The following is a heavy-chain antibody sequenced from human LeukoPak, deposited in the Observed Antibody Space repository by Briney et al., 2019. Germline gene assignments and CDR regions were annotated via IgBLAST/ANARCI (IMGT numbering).Heavy chain of an antibody. CDR2: ISAYNGNT. CDR3: ARARGSYEDYYYYYMDV. J-gene: IGHJ6*03. V-gene: IGHV1-18*01. CDR1: GYTFTSYG. Sequence: GASVKVSCKASGYTFTSYGISWVRQAPGQGLEWMGWISAYNGNTNYAQKLQGRVTMTTDTSTSTAYMELRSLRSDDTAVYYCARARGSYEDYYYYYMDVWGKGTTVTISS. D-gene: IGHD1-26*01.